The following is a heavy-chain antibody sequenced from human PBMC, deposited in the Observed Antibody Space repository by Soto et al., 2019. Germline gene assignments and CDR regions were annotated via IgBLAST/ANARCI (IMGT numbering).Heavy chain of an antibody. CDR1: GFIVMRKY. J-gene: IGHJ4*02. V-gene: IGHV3-53*01. Sequence: PGGSLIRSCAASGFIVMRKYMSWVRQAPGKGLEWVSVIYSDGSTHYTDSVKDRFIISRDISKNTLYLQMNSLRAEDTAVYYCARARYDSSGYYFDYWGQGA. CDR3: ARARYDSSGYYFDY. CDR2: IYSDGST. D-gene: IGHD3-22*01.